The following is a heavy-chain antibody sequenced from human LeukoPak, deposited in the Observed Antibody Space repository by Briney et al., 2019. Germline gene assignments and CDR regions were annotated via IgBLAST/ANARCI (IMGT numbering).Heavy chain of an antibody. CDR1: GFIFNTYA. Sequence: GGSLRLSCAASGFIFNTYAMSWVRQAPGKGLEWVSTIRGSGESTNYADSVQGRFTISRDNSLYTVYLQMDSLRGDDTAVYYCAKDRISYTTSPGELSHWGQGTLVIVSS. D-gene: IGHD3-10*01. CDR2: IRGSGEST. CDR3: AKDRISYTTSPGELSH. J-gene: IGHJ4*02. V-gene: IGHV3-23*01.